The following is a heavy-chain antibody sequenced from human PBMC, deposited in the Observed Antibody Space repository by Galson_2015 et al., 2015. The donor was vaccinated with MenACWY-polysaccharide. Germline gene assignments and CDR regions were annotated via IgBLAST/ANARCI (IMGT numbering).Heavy chain of an antibody. CDR2: ISGSGGST. V-gene: IGHV3-23*01. Sequence: SLRLSCAASGFTFSSYAMSWVRQAPGKGLEWVSAISGSGGSTYYADSVKGRFTISRDNSKNTLYLQMNSLRAEDTAVYYCAEVWGSYYYDSSGYLPEWGYFDYWGQGTLVTVSS. J-gene: IGHJ4*02. D-gene: IGHD3-22*01. CDR1: GFTFSSYA. CDR3: AEVWGSYYYDSSGYLPEWGYFDY.